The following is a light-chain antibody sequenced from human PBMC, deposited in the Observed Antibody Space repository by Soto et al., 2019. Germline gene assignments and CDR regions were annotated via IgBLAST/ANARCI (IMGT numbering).Light chain of an antibody. CDR3: CSFTSSSAWV. CDR1: SSDVGGYDY. Sequence: QSALTQPASVSGSPGQSITISCTGTSSDVGGYDYVSWYQQHPGKAPKLMIYEVSYRPSGVSHRFSGSKSGNTSSLTISGLQAEDEAYYYCCSFTSSSAWVFGGGTKLTVL. J-gene: IGLJ3*02. V-gene: IGLV2-14*01. CDR2: EVS.